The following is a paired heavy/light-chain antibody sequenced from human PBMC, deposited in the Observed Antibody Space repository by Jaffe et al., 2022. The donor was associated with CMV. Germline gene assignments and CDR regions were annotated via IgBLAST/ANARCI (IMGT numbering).Heavy chain of an antibody. V-gene: IGHV4-31*03. J-gene: IGHJ5*02. CDR3: ARDGHSNWNWVDP. Sequence: QVRLQESGPGLVKPSQTLSLTCTVSGGSLISGGYYWSWIRQLPGKGLEWIGYIYYTGTTYYNPSLEGRATMTVDTSKSQFSLTLTSVTAADTAVYYCARDGHSNWNWVDPWGQGTLVTVSS. D-gene: IGHD2-8*01. CDR2: IYYTGTT. CDR1: GGSLISGGYY.
Light chain of an antibody. CDR2: GAS. CDR1: QSINTD. Sequence: EIVMTQSPATLSVSPGDRATLSCRASQSINTDLAWYQQKPGQAPRLLVYGASTRATGIPARFSGSGSGTEFTLIISGLQSEDFAVYYCQQYNNWPPITFGGGTKVDIK. J-gene: IGKJ4*01. CDR3: QQYNNWPPIT. V-gene: IGKV3-15*01.